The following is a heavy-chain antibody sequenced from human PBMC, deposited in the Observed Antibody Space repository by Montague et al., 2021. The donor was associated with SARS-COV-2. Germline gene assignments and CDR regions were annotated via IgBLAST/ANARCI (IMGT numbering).Heavy chain of an antibody. CDR3: ARDDGSGSYYVSFDY. V-gene: IGHV3-30*04. CDR2: ISYDGSNK. D-gene: IGHD3-10*01. Sequence: SLRLSRAASGFTFSSHAMHWVRQAPGEGLEWVAIISYDGSNKYYADSVKGRFTISRDNSKNTLYLQMNSLRAEDTAVYYCARDDGSGSYYVSFDYWGQGTLVTVSS. J-gene: IGHJ4*02. CDR1: GFTFSSHA.